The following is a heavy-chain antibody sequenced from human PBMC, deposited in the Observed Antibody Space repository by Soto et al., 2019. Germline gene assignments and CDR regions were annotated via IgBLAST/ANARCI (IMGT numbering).Heavy chain of an antibody. V-gene: IGHV4-4*02. CDR1: SGSISSSNW. Sequence: SETLSLTCAVSSGSISSSNWWSWVRQPPGKGLEWIGEIYHSGSTNYNPSLKSRVTISVDKSKNQFSLKLSSVTAADTAVYYCARASGDGWERYYFDYWGQGTLVTVSS. J-gene: IGHJ4*02. CDR3: ARASGDGWERYYFDY. D-gene: IGHD6-19*01. CDR2: IYHSGST.